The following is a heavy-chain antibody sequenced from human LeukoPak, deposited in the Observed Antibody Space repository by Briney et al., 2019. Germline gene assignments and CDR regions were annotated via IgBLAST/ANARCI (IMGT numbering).Heavy chain of an antibody. V-gene: IGHV4-34*01. J-gene: IGHJ6*02. CDR2: INHSGST. CDR1: GASFSGYY. Sequence: SETLSLTCAVYGASFSGYYWSWLRQPPGKGLEWIGEINHSGSTNYNPSLKSRVTISVDTSKNQFSLKLSSVTAADTAVYYCAILGTTVVVPAAPAAGNHGMDVWGQGTTVTVSS. CDR3: AILGTTVVVPAAPAAGNHGMDV. D-gene: IGHD2-2*01.